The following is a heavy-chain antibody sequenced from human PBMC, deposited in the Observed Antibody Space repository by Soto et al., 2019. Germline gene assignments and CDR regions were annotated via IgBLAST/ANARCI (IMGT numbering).Heavy chain of an antibody. CDR2: ISGFGGSVT. Sequence: AGGSLRLSCAASGFTFHNYALSWVRQAPGKGLEWVATISGFGGSVTNYADSVRGRFTISRDNSENTVYLQLHTLGAEDTAKYYCASGADGGPYDYSPLTHWGQGTMVTVPQ. D-gene: IGHD3-16*01. J-gene: IGHJ4*02. CDR3: ASGADGGPYDYSPLTH. CDR1: GFTFHNYA. V-gene: IGHV3-23*01.